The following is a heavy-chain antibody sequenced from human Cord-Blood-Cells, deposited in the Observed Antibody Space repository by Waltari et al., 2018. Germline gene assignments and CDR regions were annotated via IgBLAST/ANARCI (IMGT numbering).Heavy chain of an antibody. Sequence: QVQLQQWGAGLLKPSQTLSLTCALSGGSFSGNSWRWIRQPPGKVLEWIGEINHSGSTNYNPSLKSRVTISVDTSKNQFSLKLSSVTAADTAVYYCARDRTVEPFDYWGQGTLVTVSS. CDR3: ARDRTVEPFDY. CDR2: INHSGST. V-gene: IGHV4-34*01. J-gene: IGHJ4*02. CDR1: GGSFSGNS. D-gene: IGHD4-17*01.